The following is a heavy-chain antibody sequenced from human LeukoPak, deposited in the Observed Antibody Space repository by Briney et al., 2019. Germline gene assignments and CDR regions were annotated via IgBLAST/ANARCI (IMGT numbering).Heavy chain of an antibody. V-gene: IGHV4-31*03. D-gene: IGHD3-22*01. CDR2: IFYSGST. CDR3: AREGYDGSGYYYGYFQH. Sequence: SETLSLTCTVSGGSISSGGYYWSWIRQHPGKGLEWIGYIFYSGSTYYNPSLKSRVTISVDTSKNQFSLKLSSVTAADTAVYYCAREGYDGSGYYYGYFQHWGQGTLVTVSS. J-gene: IGHJ1*01. CDR1: GGSISSGGYY.